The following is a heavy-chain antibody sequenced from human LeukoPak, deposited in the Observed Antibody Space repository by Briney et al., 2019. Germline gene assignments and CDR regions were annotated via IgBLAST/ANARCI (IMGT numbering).Heavy chain of an antibody. Sequence: ASVKVSCKVSGYTLTELSMHWVRQAPGQGLEWMGIINPSGGSTSYAQKFQGRVTMTRDTSTSTVYMELSSLRSEDTAVYYCARDLFYGDYDVGSYWGQGTLVTVSS. J-gene: IGHJ4*02. CDR2: INPSGGST. CDR1: GYTLTELS. V-gene: IGHV1-46*01. D-gene: IGHD4-17*01. CDR3: ARDLFYGDYDVGSY.